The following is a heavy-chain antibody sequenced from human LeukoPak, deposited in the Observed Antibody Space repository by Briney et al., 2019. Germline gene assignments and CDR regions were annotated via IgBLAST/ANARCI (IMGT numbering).Heavy chain of an antibody. CDR3: ARAPGSSPTEFDY. J-gene: IGHJ4*02. CDR1: GYSISGGYY. CDR2: IYHSGST. Sequence: KTSETLSLTCTVSGYSISGGYYWGWIRQPPGKGLEWIGSIYHSGSTYYNPSLKSRVTISVDTSKNQFSLKLSSVTAADTAVYYCARAPGSSPTEFDYWGQGTLVTVSS. V-gene: IGHV4-38-2*02. D-gene: IGHD1-26*01.